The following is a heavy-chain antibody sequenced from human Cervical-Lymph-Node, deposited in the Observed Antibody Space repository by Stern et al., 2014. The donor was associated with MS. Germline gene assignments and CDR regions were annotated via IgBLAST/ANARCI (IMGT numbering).Heavy chain of an antibody. D-gene: IGHD6-6*01. Sequence: VQLGQSGAEVVKPGASVKVSCKASGYIFTGYYLHWVRQAPGQGLAWLGRINLNSGGTSYSQPFQGRVPLTRDTSITTAYMDLSRLTSDNAAVYYCTRALRIADRPSPGGHWFDPWGQGTLVIVSS. V-gene: IGHV1-2*02. J-gene: IGHJ5*02. CDR3: TRALRIADRPSPGGHWFDP. CDR2: INLNSGGT. CDR1: GYIFTGYY.